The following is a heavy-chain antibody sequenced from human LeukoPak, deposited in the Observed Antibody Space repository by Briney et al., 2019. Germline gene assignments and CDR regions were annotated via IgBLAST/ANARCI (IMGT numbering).Heavy chain of an antibody. V-gene: IGHV5-51*01. CDR3: ATGGYCSGGSCYSFFDY. CDR1: GYSFNTYW. D-gene: IGHD2-15*01. Sequence: GESLKISCKGSGYSFNTYWIGWVRQMPGKGLEWMGIIYPVDSDTRYSPSFEGQVTISADKSISTAYLQWSSLKASDTAMYYCATGGYCSGGSCYSFFDYWGQGTLVTVSS. CDR2: IYPVDSDT. J-gene: IGHJ4*02.